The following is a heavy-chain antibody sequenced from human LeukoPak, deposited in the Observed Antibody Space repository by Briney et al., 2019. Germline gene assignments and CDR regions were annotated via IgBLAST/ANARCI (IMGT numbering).Heavy chain of an antibody. Sequence: PSETLSLTCTVSGGSISSYYWSWIRQPPGKGLEWIGYIYYSGSTNYNPSLKSRVTISVDTSKNQFSLKLSSVTAADTAVYYCARARGYSYGCDYWGQGTLVTVSS. CDR1: GGSISSYY. D-gene: IGHD5-18*01. CDR2: IYYSGST. V-gene: IGHV4-59*01. J-gene: IGHJ4*02. CDR3: ARARGYSYGCDY.